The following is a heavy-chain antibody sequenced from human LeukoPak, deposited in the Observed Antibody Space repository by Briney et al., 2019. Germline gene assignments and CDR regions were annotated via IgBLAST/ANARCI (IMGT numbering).Heavy chain of an antibody. D-gene: IGHD6-13*01. J-gene: IGHJ5*02. CDR1: GGSFSGYY. V-gene: IGHV4-34*01. CDR3: ARDRSRIWKGYGGSWKLRGLFHH. CDR2: INHSGST. Sequence: SETLSLTCAVYGGSFSGYYWSWIRQPPGKGLEWIGEINHSGSTNYNPSLKSRVTISVDTSKNQFSLKLSSVTAADTAVYYCARDRSRIWKGYGGSWKLRGLFHHWGQGTLVTVSS.